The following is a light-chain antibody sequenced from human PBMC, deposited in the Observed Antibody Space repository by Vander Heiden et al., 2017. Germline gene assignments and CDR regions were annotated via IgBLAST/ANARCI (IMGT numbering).Light chain of an antibody. V-gene: IGKV1-6*01. Sequence: AIPMTQSPSSLSASVGDRVTITCRASQGIRNYLGWYQQKPGKAPKLLIYAASSLQSGVPSRFSGSGSGTDFTLTISSLQPEDFATYYCRQDDNTPYTFGQGTKLEIK. CDR2: AAS. J-gene: IGKJ2*01. CDR3: RQDDNTPYT. CDR1: QGIRNY.